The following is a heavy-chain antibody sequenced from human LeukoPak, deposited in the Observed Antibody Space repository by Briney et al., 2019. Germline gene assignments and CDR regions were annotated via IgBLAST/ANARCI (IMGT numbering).Heavy chain of an antibody. CDR2: IKQDGSEK. V-gene: IGHV3-7*01. J-gene: IGHJ3*01. CDR1: GFIFSNYW. Sequence: GGSLRLSCAASGFIFSNYWMSWVRQAPGKGLEWVASIKQDGSEKYYVDSVKGRFTISSDNAKNSLYLQMNSLRVEDTAIYYCATVGAVTDGAFDVWGQGTMVTVSS. CDR3: ATVGAVTDGAFDV. D-gene: IGHD4-17*01.